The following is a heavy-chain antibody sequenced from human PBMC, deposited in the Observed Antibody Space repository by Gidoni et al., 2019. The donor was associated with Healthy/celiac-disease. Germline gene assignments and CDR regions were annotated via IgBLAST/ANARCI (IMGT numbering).Heavy chain of an antibody. Sequence: EVQLLESGGGLVQPGGSLRLSCAASGFTFSSYAMRWVRQAPGKGLGWVSAISGSGGSTYYADSVKGRFTISRDNSKNTLYLQMNSLRAEDTAVYYCAKGRGVAVAGTFDYWGQGTLVTVSS. CDR1: GFTFSSYA. V-gene: IGHV3-23*01. J-gene: IGHJ4*02. CDR2: ISGSGGST. CDR3: AKGRGVAVAGTFDY. D-gene: IGHD6-19*01.